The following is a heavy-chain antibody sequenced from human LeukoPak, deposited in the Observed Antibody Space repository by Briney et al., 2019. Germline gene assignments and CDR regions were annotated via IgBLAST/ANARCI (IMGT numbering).Heavy chain of an antibody. CDR1: GFTFSSYW. CDR3: ARDQEDIVVVPAASAKYYYYYYMDV. CDR2: IKQDGSEK. Sequence: PGGSLRLSCAASGFTFSSYWMSWVRQAPGKGLEWVANIKQDGSEKYYVDSVKGRFTTSRDNAKNSLYLQMNSLRAEDTAVYYCARDQEDIVVVPAASAKYYYYYYMDVWGKGTTVTISS. J-gene: IGHJ6*03. D-gene: IGHD2-2*01. V-gene: IGHV3-7*01.